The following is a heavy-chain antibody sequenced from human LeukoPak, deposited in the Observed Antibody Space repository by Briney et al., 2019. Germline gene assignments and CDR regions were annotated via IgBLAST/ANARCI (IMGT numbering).Heavy chain of an antibody. D-gene: IGHD5-24*01. Sequence: SETLSLTCTVSGGSISSSSYYWGWIRQPPGKGLEWIGSIYYSGSTYYNPSLKSRVTISVDTSKNQFSLRLTSVTAADTAMYYCVRGHNENRYKSAVDIWGQGTMVTVSS. CDR3: VRGHNENRYKSAVDI. CDR2: IYYSGST. CDR1: GGSISSSSYY. V-gene: IGHV4-39*07. J-gene: IGHJ3*02.